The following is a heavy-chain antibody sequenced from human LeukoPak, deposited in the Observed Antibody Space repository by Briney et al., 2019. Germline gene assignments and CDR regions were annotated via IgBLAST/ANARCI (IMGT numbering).Heavy chain of an antibody. Sequence: GGSLRLSCAASGFTFSSYSMNWVRQAPGKGLEWVSSISSSSSYIDHADSVKGRFTIPRDNAKNSLYLQMNSLRAEDTAVYYCARVIVNDYGDYIDYWGQGTLVTVSS. D-gene: IGHD4-17*01. CDR3: ARVIVNDYGDYIDY. CDR2: ISSSSSYI. CDR1: GFTFSSYS. V-gene: IGHV3-21*01. J-gene: IGHJ4*02.